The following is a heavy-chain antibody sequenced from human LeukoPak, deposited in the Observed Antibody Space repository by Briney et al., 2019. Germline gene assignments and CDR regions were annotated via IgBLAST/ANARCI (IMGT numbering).Heavy chain of an antibody. CDR1: GFSLSTSGMC. D-gene: IGHD1-26*01. CDR3: ARIKQGGSYFSYYYYGMDV. V-gene: IGHV2-70*11. CDR2: IDWDDDK. J-gene: IGHJ6*02. Sequence: SGPTLVNPTQTLTLTCTFSGFSLSTSGMCVSWIRQPPGKALEWLARIDWDDDKYYSTSLKTRLTISKDTSKNQVVLTMTNTDPVDTATYYCARIKQGGSYFSYYYYGMDVWGQGTTVTVSS.